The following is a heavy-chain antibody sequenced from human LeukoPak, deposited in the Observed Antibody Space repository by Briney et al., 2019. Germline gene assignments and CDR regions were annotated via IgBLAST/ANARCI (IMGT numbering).Heavy chain of an antibody. Sequence: PGGSLRLSCAASGFIVSSNYMSWVRQAPGKGLEWVSVLYSGGSTYYADSVKGRFTISRDHSRNTLYLQMNSLRAEDTAVYYCAKQLFRWESPEGPSDPWGQGTLVTVSS. D-gene: IGHD5-24*01. CDR1: GFIVSSNY. J-gene: IGHJ5*02. CDR3: AKQLFRWESPEGPSDP. V-gene: IGHV3-66*02. CDR2: LYSGGST.